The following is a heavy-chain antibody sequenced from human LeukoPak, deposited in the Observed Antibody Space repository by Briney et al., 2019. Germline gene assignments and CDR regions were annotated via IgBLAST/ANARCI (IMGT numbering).Heavy chain of an antibody. J-gene: IGHJ4*02. V-gene: IGHV5-51*01. CDR2: IYPGDSDT. D-gene: IGHD3-3*01. CDR3: ARETSYYDFWSARTGYFDY. CDR1: GYSFTSYW. Sequence: PGESLKISCKGSGYSFTSYWIGWVRQMPGKGLEWMGIIYPGDSDTRYSPSFQGQVTISADKSISTAYLQWSSLEASDTAMYYCARETSYYDFWSARTGYFDYWGQGTLVTVSS.